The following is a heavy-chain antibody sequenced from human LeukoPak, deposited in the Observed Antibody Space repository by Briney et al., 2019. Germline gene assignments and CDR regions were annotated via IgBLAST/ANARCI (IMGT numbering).Heavy chain of an antibody. CDR2: IKEDGGEK. V-gene: IGHV3-7*01. D-gene: IGHD3-9*01. J-gene: IGHJ4*02. CDR1: GFTFSSYW. Sequence: GGSLILSCAASGFTFSSYWMTWVRQVPGKGLEWVANIKEDGGEKCYVDSVKGRFSISRDNAKNSLYLQMNSLRAEDTAVYYCARDKARDDILTGSLFDYWGLGILVTVSS. CDR3: ARDKARDDILTGSLFDY.